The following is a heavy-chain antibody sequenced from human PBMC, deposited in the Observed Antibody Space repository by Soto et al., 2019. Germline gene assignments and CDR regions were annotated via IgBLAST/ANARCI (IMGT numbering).Heavy chain of an antibody. V-gene: IGHV1-3*01. CDR1: GYTFTSYA. CDR2: INAGNGNT. J-gene: IGHJ6*02. Sequence: AASVKVSCKASGYTFTSYAMHWVRQAPGQRLEWMGWINAGNGNTKYSQKFQGRVTITRDTSASTAYMELSSLRSEDTAVYYCARDYDFWSGYPLAYYYGMDVWGQGTTVTVSS. D-gene: IGHD3-3*01. CDR3: ARDYDFWSGYPLAYYYGMDV.